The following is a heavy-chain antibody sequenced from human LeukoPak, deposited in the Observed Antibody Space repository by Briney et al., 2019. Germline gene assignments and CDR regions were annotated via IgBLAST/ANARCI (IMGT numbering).Heavy chain of an antibody. J-gene: IGHJ4*02. CDR2: INSDGSST. Sequence: GGSLRLSCAASGFTFSSHWMHWVRQAAGKGLVWVSRINSDGSSTSYADSVKGRFTISRDNAKNTLYLQMNSLRAEDTAVYYCARAGGTTVTTLGYWGQGTLVTVSS. D-gene: IGHD4-11*01. CDR1: GFTFSSHW. V-gene: IGHV3-74*01. CDR3: ARAGGTTVTTLGY.